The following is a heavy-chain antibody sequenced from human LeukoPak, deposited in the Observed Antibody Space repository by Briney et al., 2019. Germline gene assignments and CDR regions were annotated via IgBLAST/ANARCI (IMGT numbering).Heavy chain of an antibody. V-gene: IGHV1-69*01. CDR3: VRPDRIFGVPAAFDA. J-gene: IGHJ3*01. Sequence: ASVKVSCKASGGSFSDYPINWVRQAPGQGGEGLGGIIPKYSASNYAQAFQGSVTITADESTNTVYMEMSGLRPDDTAVYYCVRPDRIFGVPAAFDAWGQGTLVAVSS. CDR2: IIPKYSAS. D-gene: IGHD3-3*02. CDR1: GGSFSDYP.